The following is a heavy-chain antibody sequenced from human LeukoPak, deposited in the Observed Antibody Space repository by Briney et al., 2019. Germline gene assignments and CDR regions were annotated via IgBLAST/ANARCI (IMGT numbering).Heavy chain of an antibody. D-gene: IGHD3-22*01. CDR2: ISSSSSYI. J-gene: IGHJ3*02. V-gene: IGHV3-21*01. CDR3: ARAWGEYYYDSSGYYYFLGCAFDI. CDR1: GFTFSSYS. Sequence: PGGSLRLSCAASGFTFSSYSMTWVRQAPGKGLEWVSSISSSSSYIYYADSVKGRFTISRDNAKNSLYLQMNSLRAEDTAVYYCARAWGEYYYDSSGYYYFLGCAFDIWGQGTMVTVSS.